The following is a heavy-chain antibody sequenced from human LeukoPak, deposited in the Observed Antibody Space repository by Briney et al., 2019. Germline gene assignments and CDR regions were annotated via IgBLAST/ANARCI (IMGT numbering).Heavy chain of an antibody. V-gene: IGHV3-66*01. D-gene: IGHD3-10*01. CDR2: IYNSGST. Sequence: PPGGSLRLSCAASGFTVGYNYMTWVRQAPGKGLEWVAAIYNSGSTYYADSVKGRFTISRDNSKNTMYLQMNSLKGEDTAVYYCARTPGGSGNLFDYWGQGTLVTVSS. CDR3: ARTPGGSGNLFDY. CDR1: GFTVGYNY. J-gene: IGHJ4*02.